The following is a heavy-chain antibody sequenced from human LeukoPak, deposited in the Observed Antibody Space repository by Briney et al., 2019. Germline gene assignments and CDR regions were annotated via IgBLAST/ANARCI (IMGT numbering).Heavy chain of an antibody. Sequence: ASVKVSCKASGYRFTGYYIHWARQAPGQGLEWMGWINPNSGGTNYAQKFQGRVTMTRDTSVSTAYMELRSLRSDDTAVYYCARATGTWGHDGFDIWGQGTMVTVSS. J-gene: IGHJ3*02. CDR2: INPNSGGT. V-gene: IGHV1-2*02. D-gene: IGHD3-16*01. CDR1: GYRFTGYY. CDR3: ARATGTWGHDGFDI.